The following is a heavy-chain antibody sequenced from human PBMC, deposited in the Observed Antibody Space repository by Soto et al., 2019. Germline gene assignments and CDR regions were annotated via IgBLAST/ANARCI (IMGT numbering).Heavy chain of an antibody. Sequence: WTWIRQRPGKGLEWIGYIYYSGNTYYNPSLKSRVTISVDTSKNQFSLNLSSVTAADTAVYYCARDTRGMTTYGYWGQGTLVTVSS. V-gene: IGHV4-31*02. J-gene: IGHJ4*02. CDR3: ARDTRGMTTYGY. D-gene: IGHD2-2*01. CDR2: IYYSGNT.